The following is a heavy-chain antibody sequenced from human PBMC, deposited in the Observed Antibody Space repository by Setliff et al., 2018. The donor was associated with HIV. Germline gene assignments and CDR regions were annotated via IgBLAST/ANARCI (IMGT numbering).Heavy chain of an antibody. Sequence: SETLSLTCAVYGGSFSGYYWSWIRQPPGKGLEWIGEINHSGSTNYNPSLKSRVTISVDTSKNQFSLKLSSVTAADAAVYYCARVPSCADAWCYMYYYYYYGMDVWGQGTTVTVSS. CDR2: INHSGST. CDR3: ARVPSCADAWCYMYYYYYYGMDV. J-gene: IGHJ6*02. V-gene: IGHV4-34*01. CDR1: GGSFSGYY. D-gene: IGHD2-8*02.